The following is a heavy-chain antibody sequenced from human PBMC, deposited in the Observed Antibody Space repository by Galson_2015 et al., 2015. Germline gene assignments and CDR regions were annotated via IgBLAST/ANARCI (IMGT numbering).Heavy chain of an antibody. CDR2: INSDGSST. CDR1: GFTFSSYW. Sequence: SLRLSCAASGFTFSSYWMHWVRQAPGKGLVWVSRINSDGSSTSYADSVKGRFTISRDNAKNTLYLQMNSLRAEDSAVYYCARVAESPGNAFDIWGQGTMDTVSS. CDR3: ARVAESPGNAFDI. J-gene: IGHJ3*02. V-gene: IGHV3-74*01.